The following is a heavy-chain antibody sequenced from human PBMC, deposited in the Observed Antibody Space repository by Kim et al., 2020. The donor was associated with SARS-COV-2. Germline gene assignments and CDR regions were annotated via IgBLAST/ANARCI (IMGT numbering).Heavy chain of an antibody. J-gene: IGHJ4*02. CDR2: T. D-gene: IGHD6-6*01. Sequence: THPNQSLKSRVTISVDTSKNQCSLKLSSVPAADPAVYYCARHKSIAARFYWGQGTLVTVSS. V-gene: IGHV4-39*01. CDR3: ARHKSIAARFY.